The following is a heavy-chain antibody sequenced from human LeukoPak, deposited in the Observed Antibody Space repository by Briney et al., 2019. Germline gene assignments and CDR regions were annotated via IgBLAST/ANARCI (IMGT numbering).Heavy chain of an antibody. J-gene: IGHJ4*02. Sequence: SETLSLTCTVSGGSVSSGSYYWSWIRQPPGKGLEWIGYIYYSGSTNYNPSLKSRVTISVDTSKNQFSLKLSSVTAADTAVYYCARGQWLAGYFDYWGQGTLVTVSS. CDR2: IYYSGST. CDR1: GGSVSSGSYY. CDR3: ARGQWLAGYFDY. V-gene: IGHV4-61*01. D-gene: IGHD6-19*01.